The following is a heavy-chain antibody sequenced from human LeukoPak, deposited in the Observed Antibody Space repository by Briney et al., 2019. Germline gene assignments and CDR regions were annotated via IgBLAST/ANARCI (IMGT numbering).Heavy chain of an antibody. Sequence: SQTLSLTCTVSGGSISSGGYYWSWIRQHPGKGLEWIGYIYYSGSTYYNPSLKSRVTISVDTSKNQFSLKLSSVTAADPAVYYCARVTGLYTIFGVVISSAFDPWGQGTLVTVSS. J-gene: IGHJ5*02. CDR1: GGSISSGGYY. V-gene: IGHV4-31*03. CDR2: IYYSGST. D-gene: IGHD3-3*01. CDR3: ARVTGLYTIFGVVISSAFDP.